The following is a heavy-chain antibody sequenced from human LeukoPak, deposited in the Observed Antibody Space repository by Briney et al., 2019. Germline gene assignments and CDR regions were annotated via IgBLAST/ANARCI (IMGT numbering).Heavy chain of an antibody. CDR2: IYYSGST. CDR1: GGSIRSYY. Sequence: PSETPSLTCTVSGGSIRSYYWSWIRQPPGKGLEWIGYIYYSGSTIYNPSLKSRVTMSVDTSKNQFSLKLSSVTAADTAVYYCARGVFVGDGYNLFYFDYWGQGTLVTVSS. CDR3: ARGVFVGDGYNLFYFDY. V-gene: IGHV4-59*12. J-gene: IGHJ4*02. D-gene: IGHD5-24*01.